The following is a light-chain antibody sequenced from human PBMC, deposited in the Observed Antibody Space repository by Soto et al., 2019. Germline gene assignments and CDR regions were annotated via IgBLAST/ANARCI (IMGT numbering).Light chain of an antibody. CDR3: QQYYSTPLT. J-gene: IGKJ4*01. V-gene: IGKV4-1*01. CDR2: WTS. CDR1: QSILYSSNNNNY. Sequence: DIVMTQSPDSLAVSLGERATINCKSSQSILYSSNNNNYVAWYQQKPGQPPKLLISWTSTLEAVVPDRFSGRGSGKDLALTISSQQAEDVAFYYRQQYYSTPLTFGGGTKVEIK.